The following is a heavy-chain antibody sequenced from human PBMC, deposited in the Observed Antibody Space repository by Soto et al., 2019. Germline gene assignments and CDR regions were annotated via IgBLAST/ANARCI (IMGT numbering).Heavy chain of an antibody. CDR2: INAGNGNT. J-gene: IGHJ5*02. D-gene: IGHD2-15*01. CDR3: AGGFCGGGSCYGAPSCLAP. CDR1: GYTFTSYA. V-gene: IGHV1-3*01. Sequence: ASVKVSCKASGYTFTSYAMHWVRQAPGQRLEWMGWINAGNGNTKYSQKFQGRVTITRDTSASTAYMELSSLRSEDTAVYYSAGGFCGGGSCYGAPSCLAPWGKGTLVPVSS.